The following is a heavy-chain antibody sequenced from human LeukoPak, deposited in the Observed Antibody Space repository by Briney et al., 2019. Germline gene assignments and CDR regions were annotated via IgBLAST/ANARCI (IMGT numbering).Heavy chain of an antibody. CDR1: GYTFTNYG. V-gene: IGHV1-18*01. J-gene: IGHJ4*02. Sequence: ASVKVSCKASGYTFTNYGISWVRQAPGQWLEWMGWISAYNGNTNYAQKFQGRVTMTTDTSTSTAYMELRSLRSDDTAVYYCARDVGIEGGGSAYDIWGQGTLVTVSS. CDR3: ARDVGIEGGGSAYDI. CDR2: ISAYNGNT. D-gene: IGHD5-12*01.